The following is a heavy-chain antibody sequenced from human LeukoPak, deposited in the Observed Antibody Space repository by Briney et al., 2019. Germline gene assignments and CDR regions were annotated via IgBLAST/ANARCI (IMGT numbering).Heavy chain of an antibody. V-gene: IGHV3-30*02. D-gene: IGHD3-10*01. CDR2: IRYDGSNK. J-gene: IGHJ5*02. CDR3: VRAPGAT. Sequence: PGGSLRLSCAASGFTFSSYGMHWVRQAPGKGLEWVAFIRYDGSNKYYADSVKGRCTISRDNSKNTPYLQMDSLRGEDTAVYYCVRAPGATWGQGTLVTVSP. CDR1: GFTFSSYG.